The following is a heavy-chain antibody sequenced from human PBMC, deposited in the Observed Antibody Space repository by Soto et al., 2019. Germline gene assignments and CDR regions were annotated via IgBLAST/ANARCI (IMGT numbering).Heavy chain of an antibody. CDR3: ATDLGLTSGYYHFDY. CDR2: FDPEDGET. V-gene: IGHV1-24*01. Sequence: ASVKVSCKVSGYTLTELSMHWVRQAPGKGLEWMGGFDPEDGETIYAQKFQGRVTMTEDTSTDTAYMELSSLRSEDTAVYYCATDLGLTSGYYHFDYWGQGTLVTVSS. CDR1: GYTLTELS. D-gene: IGHD3-22*01. J-gene: IGHJ4*02.